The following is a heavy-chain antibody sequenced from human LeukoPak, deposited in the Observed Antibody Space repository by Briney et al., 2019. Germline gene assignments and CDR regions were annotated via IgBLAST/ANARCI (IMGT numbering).Heavy chain of an antibody. CDR2: INHSGST. Sequence: PSETLSLTCAVYGGSFSGYYWSWIRQPPGKGLEWIGEINHSGSTNYNPSLKSRVTISVDTSKNQFSLKLSSVTAADTAVYYCARAHMVRGVIIGWEAKGYYGMDVWGQGTTVTVSS. V-gene: IGHV4-34*01. D-gene: IGHD3-10*01. CDR3: ARAHMVRGVIIGWEAKGYYGMDV. CDR1: GGSFSGYY. J-gene: IGHJ6*02.